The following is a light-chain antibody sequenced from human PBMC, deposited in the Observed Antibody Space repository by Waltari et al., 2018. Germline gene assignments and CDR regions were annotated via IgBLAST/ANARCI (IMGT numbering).Light chain of an antibody. CDR2: EVS. J-gene: IGLJ3*02. Sequence: QSALTQPPSASGSPGQSVTISCTGTSSDVGGYNYVSWYQHHPGKAPKLMIYEVSKRPSGVPDRFSGSKSGNTASLTVSGLQAEDEADYYCSSYAGSNNSQVFGGGTKLTVL. V-gene: IGLV2-8*01. CDR1: SSDVGGYNY. CDR3: SSYAGSNNSQV.